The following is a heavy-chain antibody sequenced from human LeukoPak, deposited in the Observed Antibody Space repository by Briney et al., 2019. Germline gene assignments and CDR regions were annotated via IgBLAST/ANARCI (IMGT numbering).Heavy chain of an antibody. CDR2: IIPILGIA. V-gene: IGHV1-69*04. CDR1: GYTFTSYG. CDR3: AREYASVAYYGMDV. J-gene: IGHJ6*02. Sequence: SVKVSCKASGYTFTSYGISWVRQAPGQGLEWMGRIIPILGIANYAQKFQGRVTITADKSTSAAYMELSSLRSEDTAVYYCAREYASVAYYGMDVWGQGTTVTVSS. D-gene: IGHD2-15*01.